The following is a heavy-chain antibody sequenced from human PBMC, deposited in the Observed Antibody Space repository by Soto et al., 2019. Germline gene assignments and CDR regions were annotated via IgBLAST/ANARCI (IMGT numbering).Heavy chain of an antibody. CDR1: GGTFNTYT. V-gene: IGHV1-69*02. CDR3: AREIAVAGKTSDVFEI. D-gene: IGHD6-19*01. CDR2: IIPILGIA. Sequence: QVQLVQSGAEVTKPGSSVKVSCKASGGTFNTYTISWVRQAPGQGLEWMGRIIPILGIAKYAQKFQGRVTITADKSTRTAYMELSSLRSEDTAVDYCAREIAVAGKTSDVFEIWGQGTMVTVSS. J-gene: IGHJ3*02.